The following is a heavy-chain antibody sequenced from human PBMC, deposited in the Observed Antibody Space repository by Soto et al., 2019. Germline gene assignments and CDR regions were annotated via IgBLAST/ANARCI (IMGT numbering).Heavy chain of an antibody. J-gene: IGHJ6*02. CDR1: GGTFSSYA. CDR3: ARSQGSSTSLEIYYYYYYGMDV. D-gene: IGHD2-2*01. V-gene: IGHV1-69*01. Sequence: QVQLVQSGAEVKKPGSSVKVSCKASGGTFSSYAISWVRQAPGQGLEGRGGIIPISGTANYAQKFQGRVTITADESTSTAYMELSSLRSEDTAVYYCARSQGSSTSLEIYYYYYYGMDVWGQGTTVTVSS. CDR2: IIPISGTA.